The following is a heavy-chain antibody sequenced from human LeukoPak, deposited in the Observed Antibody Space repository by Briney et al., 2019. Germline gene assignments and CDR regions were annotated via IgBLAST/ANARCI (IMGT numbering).Heavy chain of an antibody. CDR2: INPNSGVT. D-gene: IGHD3-22*01. CDR3: ARGDSGGYHYEKLIDP. V-gene: IGHV1-2*06. Sequence: ASVKVSCKASGYTFNAYYVHWVRQAPGQGLEWIGRINPNSGVTNYAQNFQGRVTMTRDTSISTVYVEVSTLRSDDTAFYYCARGDSGGYHYEKLIDPWGQGTLVIVSS. CDR1: GYTFNAYY. J-gene: IGHJ5*02.